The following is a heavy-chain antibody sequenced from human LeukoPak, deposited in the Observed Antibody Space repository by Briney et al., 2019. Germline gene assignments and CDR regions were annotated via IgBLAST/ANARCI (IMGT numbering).Heavy chain of an antibody. Sequence: PGGSLRLSCAASGFTFSSYAMSWVRQAPGKGLEWVAVISYDGSNKYYADSVKGRFTISRDNFKNTLYLQMNSLRPEDTAVYSCARAGMGLQYPSVNYFYGMDVWGQGTTVTVSS. J-gene: IGHJ6*02. CDR1: GFTFSSYA. CDR2: ISYDGSNK. CDR3: ARAGMGLQYPSVNYFYGMDV. V-gene: IGHV3-30*03. D-gene: IGHD2-2*02.